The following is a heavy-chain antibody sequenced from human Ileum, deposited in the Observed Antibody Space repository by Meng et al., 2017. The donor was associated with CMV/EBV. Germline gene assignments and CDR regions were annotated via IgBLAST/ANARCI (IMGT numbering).Heavy chain of an antibody. D-gene: IGHD3-16*01. CDR2: IARGSRGT. CDR1: GFTFASYG. CDR3: AKGDRGAYKGARCFPFDY. J-gene: IGHJ4*02. V-gene: IGHV3-23*01. Sequence: GESLKISCAASGFTFASYGMNWVRQAPGKRLEWISSIARGSRGTYYADSVKGRFTISRDDSSSTLFLQMTSLRADDTAVYYCAKGDRGAYKGARCFPFDYWGQGTLVTVSS.